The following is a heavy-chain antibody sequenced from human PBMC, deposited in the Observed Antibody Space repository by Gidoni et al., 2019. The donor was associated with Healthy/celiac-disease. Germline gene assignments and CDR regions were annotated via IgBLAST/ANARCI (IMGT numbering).Heavy chain of an antibody. V-gene: IGHV3-21*01. CDR1: GFTFSSYS. CDR2: ISSSSSYI. Sequence: EVQLVESGGGLVKPGGSLSLSCAASGFTFSSYSMNWVRQAPGKGLEWVSSISSSSSYIYYADSVKGRFTISRDNAKNSLYLQMNSLRAEDTAVYYCARDLSGDYGWFDPWGQGTLVTVSS. D-gene: IGHD4-17*01. J-gene: IGHJ5*02. CDR3: ARDLSGDYGWFDP.